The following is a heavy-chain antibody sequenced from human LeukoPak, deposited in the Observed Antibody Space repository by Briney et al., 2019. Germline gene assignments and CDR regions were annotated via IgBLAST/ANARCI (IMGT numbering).Heavy chain of an antibody. CDR2: IRYDGSSQ. J-gene: IGHJ4*02. CDR1: GFTFSSYG. Sequence: GGSRRLSCAASGFTFSSYGMHWVRQAPGKGLEWVAFIRYDGSSQRYTDSVKGRFTISRDNSKNTVYLQMNSLRAEDTAVYYCAKRRDVAAGGSGAFDYWGQGSLVTVSS. D-gene: IGHD6-13*01. V-gene: IGHV3-30*02. CDR3: AKRRDVAAGGSGAFDY.